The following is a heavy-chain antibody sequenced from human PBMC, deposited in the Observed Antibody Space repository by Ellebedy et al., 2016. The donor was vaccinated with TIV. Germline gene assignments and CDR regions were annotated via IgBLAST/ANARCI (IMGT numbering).Heavy chain of an antibody. D-gene: IGHD6-19*01. CDR2: ISYDGSNK. CDR1: GFTFSSYA. Sequence: GGSLRLSXAASGFTFSSYAMHWVRQAPGKGLEWVAVISYDGSNKYYADSVKGRFTISRDNSKNTLYLQMNSLRAEDTAVYYCARVSSWDYWGQGTLVTVSS. J-gene: IGHJ4*02. CDR3: ARVSSWDY. V-gene: IGHV3-30-3*01.